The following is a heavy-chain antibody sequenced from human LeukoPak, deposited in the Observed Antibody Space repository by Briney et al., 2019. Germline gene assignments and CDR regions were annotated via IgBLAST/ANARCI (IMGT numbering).Heavy chain of an antibody. Sequence: GGSLRLSCVASEFNFFSYGMQWVRQAPGKGLVWVSRIFADGSTTSYADSVKGRFTISRDNAKNTLYLQMNSLRAEDTAVYYCARELPREVTLDYWGQGTLVTVSP. CDR1: EFNFFSYG. J-gene: IGHJ4*01. CDR3: ARELPREVTLDY. CDR2: IFADGSTT. D-gene: IGHD2-21*02. V-gene: IGHV3-74*01.